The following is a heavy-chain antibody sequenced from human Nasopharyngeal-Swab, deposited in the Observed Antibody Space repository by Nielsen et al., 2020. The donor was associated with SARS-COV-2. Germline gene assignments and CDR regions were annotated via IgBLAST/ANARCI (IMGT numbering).Heavy chain of an antibody. Sequence: GGSLRLSCAASGFTFSVYGMHWVRQAPGKGLEWVALISYDGTNNYFADSVKGRFTISRDNSKNTLYLQMNSLRAEDTAVYYCAKVREKGDNYYYYMDVWGKGTAVTVSS. CDR3: AKVREKGDNYYYYMDV. CDR2: ISYDGTNN. V-gene: IGHV3-30*18. J-gene: IGHJ6*03. CDR1: GFTFSVYG.